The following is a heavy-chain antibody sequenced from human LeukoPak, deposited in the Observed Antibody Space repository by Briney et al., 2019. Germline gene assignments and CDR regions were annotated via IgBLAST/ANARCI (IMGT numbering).Heavy chain of an antibody. J-gene: IGHJ4*02. D-gene: IGHD3-22*01. V-gene: IGHV4-39*07. Sequence: PSETLSLICTVSGGSISRSSYYWGWIRQPPGKGLEWIGEINHSGSTNYNPSLKSRVTISVDTSKNQFSLKLSSVTAADTAVYYCARLTSNLYYYDSSGYLYYFDYWGQGTLVTVSS. CDR2: INHSGST. CDR3: ARLTSNLYYYDSSGYLYYFDY. CDR1: GGSISRSSYY.